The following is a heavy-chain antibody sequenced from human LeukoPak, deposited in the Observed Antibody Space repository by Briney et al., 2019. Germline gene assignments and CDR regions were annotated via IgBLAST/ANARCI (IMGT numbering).Heavy chain of an antibody. CDR1: GYTLTELS. CDR3: AKSYQLLSYFDY. CDR2: IIPIFGTA. J-gene: IGHJ4*02. V-gene: IGHV1-69*13. D-gene: IGHD2-2*01. Sequence: SVKVSCKVSGYTLTELSMHWVRQAPGQGLEWMGGIIPIFGTANYAQKFQGRVTITADESTSTAYMELSSLRSEDTAVYYCAKSYQLLSYFDYWGQGTLVTVSS.